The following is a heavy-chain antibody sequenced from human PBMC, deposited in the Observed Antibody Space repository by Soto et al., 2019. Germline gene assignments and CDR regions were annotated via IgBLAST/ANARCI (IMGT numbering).Heavy chain of an antibody. V-gene: IGHV1-69*12. CDR3: ASHPPISGGGSERGYYYSYDGRDV. CDR2: IIPIFGTA. J-gene: IGHJ6*02. Sequence: QVQLVQSGAEVKKPGSSVKVSCKASGGTFSSYAICWVRQAPGQGLEWMGGIIPIFGTADYAQKFQGRVTITADESTSAAYTELRSLRSEDTAVNYCASHPPISGGGSERGYYYSYDGRDVWGQGTPVTVSS. D-gene: IGHD2-15*01. CDR1: GGTFSSYA.